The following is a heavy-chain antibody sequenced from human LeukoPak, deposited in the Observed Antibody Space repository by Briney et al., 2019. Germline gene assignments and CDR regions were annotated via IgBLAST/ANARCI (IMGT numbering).Heavy chain of an antibody. J-gene: IGHJ4*02. CDR3: AKDARRTNGWYFFDY. Sequence: GGSLRLSCAASGFAFSSQAMGWVRQAPGKGLEWVSVISDSGGITYYADSVKGRFTISRDNSKNTLFLQMNSLRAEDTAVYYCAKDARRTNGWYFFDYWGQGTLVTVSS. CDR2: ISDSGGIT. CDR1: GFAFSSQA. V-gene: IGHV3-23*01. D-gene: IGHD6-19*01.